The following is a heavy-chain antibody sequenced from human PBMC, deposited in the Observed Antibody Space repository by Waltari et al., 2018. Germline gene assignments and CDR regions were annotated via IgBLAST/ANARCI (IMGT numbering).Heavy chain of an antibody. CDR3: VRDDSTGHYYFDY. CDR1: GSPVHQSW. Sequence: EVQLVESGGALVRPGGSLRLSCPASGSPVHQSWMSWVRQAPGKGLERVANRNEDGSEKYYVCSVEGRFTISRDNGKNALYLQMNSLRAEDTAVYYCVRDDSTGHYYFDYWGQGTLVTVSS. J-gene: IGHJ4*02. D-gene: IGHD3-22*01. CDR2: RNEDGSEK. V-gene: IGHV3-7*03.